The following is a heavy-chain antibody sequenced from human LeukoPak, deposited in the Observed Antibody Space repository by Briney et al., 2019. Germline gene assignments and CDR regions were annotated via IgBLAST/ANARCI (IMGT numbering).Heavy chain of an antibody. J-gene: IGHJ5*02. CDR2: INHSGST. CDR1: GGSFSGYY. D-gene: IGHD6-13*01. Sequence: SETLSLTCAVYGGSFSGYYWSWIRQPPGKGLEWIGEINHSGSTNYNPSLKSRVTISVDTSKNQFSLRLSSVTAADTAVYYCARCRGLYSRGGWFDPWGQGTLVTVSS. CDR3: ARCRGLYSRGGWFDP. V-gene: IGHV4-34*01.